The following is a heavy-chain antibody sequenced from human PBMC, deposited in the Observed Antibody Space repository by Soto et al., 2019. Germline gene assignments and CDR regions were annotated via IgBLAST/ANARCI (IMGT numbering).Heavy chain of an antibody. D-gene: IGHD6-19*01. Sequence: TLSLTCTVSGGSISSYYWSWIRQPPGKGLEWIGYIYYSGSTNYNPSLKSRVTISVDTSKNQFSLKLSSVTAADTAVYYCARGRRIAVAGTGRGYFDYWGQGTLVTVSS. CDR3: ARGRRIAVAGTGRGYFDY. CDR2: IYYSGST. CDR1: GGSISSYY. V-gene: IGHV4-59*01. J-gene: IGHJ4*02.